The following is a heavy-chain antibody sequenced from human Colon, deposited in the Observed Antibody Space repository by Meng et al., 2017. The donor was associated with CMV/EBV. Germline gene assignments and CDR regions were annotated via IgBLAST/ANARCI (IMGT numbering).Heavy chain of an antibody. J-gene: IGHJ5*02. CDR2: IYSSGST. V-gene: IGHV4-59*01. CDR3: AKGRARNDYWFDP. Sequence: QVQLQESGPGLVKPSETLSLTCTGSGDSISNYYWSWIRQSPGKGLEWIGYIYSSGSTNYNPSLKSRVTISIDTSKNQFSLKLTSVTAADTAVYYCAKGRARNDYWFDPWGQGTLVTVSS. D-gene: IGHD4/OR15-4a*01. CDR1: GDSISNYY.